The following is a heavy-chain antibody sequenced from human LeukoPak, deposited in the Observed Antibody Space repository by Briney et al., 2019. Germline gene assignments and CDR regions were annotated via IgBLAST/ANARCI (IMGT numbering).Heavy chain of an antibody. CDR2: INDDGSST. J-gene: IGHJ4*02. CDR1: GLTFSSHR. CDR3: ASTISCLL. V-gene: IGHV3-74*01. Sequence: GGSLRLSCAASGLTFSSHRMHWVRQAPGKGLVWVSRINDDGSSTTYADSVKGRFTISRDNTKNMLYLEMKSLRVEDTAVYYCASTISCLLWGQGTLVSVSS. D-gene: IGHD2-15*01.